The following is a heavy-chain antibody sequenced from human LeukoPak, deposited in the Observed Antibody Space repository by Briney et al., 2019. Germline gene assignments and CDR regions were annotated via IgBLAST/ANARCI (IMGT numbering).Heavy chain of an antibody. V-gene: IGHV3-23*01. CDR1: GFTFTSYS. Sequence: GSLRLSCAASGFTFTSYSMNWVRQAPGKGLEWVSTISGGGGSTYYADSVKGRFTISRDNSKNTLYLQVNSLRAGDTAVYYCAKGGKWDVTPFDYWGQGTLVTVSS. CDR3: AKGGKWDVTPFDY. J-gene: IGHJ4*02. D-gene: IGHD1-26*01. CDR2: ISGGGGST.